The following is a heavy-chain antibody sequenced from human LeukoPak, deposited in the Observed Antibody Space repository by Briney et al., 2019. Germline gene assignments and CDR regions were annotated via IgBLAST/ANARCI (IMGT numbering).Heavy chain of an antibody. D-gene: IGHD2-15*01. J-gene: IGHJ3*02. V-gene: IGHV1-46*01. CDR2: INPSGGST. Sequence: ASVKVSCKASGYTFTSYYMHWVRQAPGQGLEWMGIINPSGGSTSYAQKFQGRVTMTRDTSTSTVYMELSSLRAEDTAVYYCASDLVRSGGPYDAFDIWGQGTMVTVSS. CDR3: ASDLVRSGGPYDAFDI. CDR1: GYTFTSYY.